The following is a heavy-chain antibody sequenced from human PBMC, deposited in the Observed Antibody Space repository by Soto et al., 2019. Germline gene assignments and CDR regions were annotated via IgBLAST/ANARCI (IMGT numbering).Heavy chain of an antibody. D-gene: IGHD3-3*01. Sequence: SETLSLTCTVSYGSISTTHVFWAWVRQSPGKGLEWIGNVDYSGTAYFNPSLGSRVTFPVDTSKNQFSLTLYSVTAADTAVYYCARISGRHFDYWGQGTRVNVS. V-gene: IGHV4-39*01. CDR3: ARISGRHFDY. CDR1: YGSISTTHVF. CDR2: VDYSGTA. J-gene: IGHJ4*02.